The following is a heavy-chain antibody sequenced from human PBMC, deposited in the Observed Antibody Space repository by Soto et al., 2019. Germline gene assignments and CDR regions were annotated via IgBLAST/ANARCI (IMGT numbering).Heavy chain of an antibody. CDR2: INPNSGGT. D-gene: IGHD2-2*02. CDR1: GYTFTGYY. J-gene: IGHJ6*02. Sequence: ASVKVSCKASGYTFTGYYMHWVRQAPGQGLEWMGWINPNSGGTNYAQKFQGRVTMTRDTSISTAYMQLSRLRSDDTAVYYCARGDQLLYPHSYYGMDVWGPGTKVTVS. V-gene: IGHV1-2*02. CDR3: ARGDQLLYPHSYYGMDV.